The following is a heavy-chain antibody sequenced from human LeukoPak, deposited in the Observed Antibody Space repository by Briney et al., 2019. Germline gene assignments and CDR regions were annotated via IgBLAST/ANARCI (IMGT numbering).Heavy chain of an antibody. CDR3: ARYGMATINGVFDY. CDR1: GGSISSGGYY. Sequence: SETLSLTCTVSGGSISSGGYYWSWIRQHPGKGLEWIGYIYYSGSTYYNPSLKSRVTISVDTSKNQFSLKLSSVTAADTAVYYCARYGMATINGVFDYWGQGTLVTVSS. V-gene: IGHV4-31*03. CDR2: IYYSGST. J-gene: IGHJ4*02. D-gene: IGHD5-24*01.